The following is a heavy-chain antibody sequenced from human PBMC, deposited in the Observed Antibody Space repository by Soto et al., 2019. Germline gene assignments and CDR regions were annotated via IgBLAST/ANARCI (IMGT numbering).Heavy chain of an antibody. V-gene: IGHV3-23*01. D-gene: IGHD2-15*01. CDR2: ISGTGGT. J-gene: IGHJ4*02. CDR1: GFTFSSHV. Sequence: EVQLWESGGGLVQPGGSLRLSCAVSGFTFSSHVMSWVRQAPGKGLEWVSGISGTGGTYYADSVKGRFTISRDNSKNALYLQMNNLRDEDTAVYYCAKDRRGAYCSGGICYSPDYWGQGTLVIVSS. CDR3: AKDRRGAYCSGGICYSPDY.